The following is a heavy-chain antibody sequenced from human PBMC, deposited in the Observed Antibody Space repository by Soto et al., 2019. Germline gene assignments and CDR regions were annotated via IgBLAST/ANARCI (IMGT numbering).Heavy chain of an antibody. CDR2: INHSGST. D-gene: IGHD2-15*01. J-gene: IGHJ5*02. CDR3: ARGSCSGGSCYSEGENWCDP. Sequence: QVQLQQWGAGLLKPSETLSLTCAVYGGSFSGYYWSWIRQPPGKGLEWIGEINHSGSTNYNPSLKSRVTISVDTSKNQFSLKLSSVTGADTAVYYCARGSCSGGSCYSEGENWCDPWGQGTLVTVSS. CDR1: GGSFSGYY. V-gene: IGHV4-34*01.